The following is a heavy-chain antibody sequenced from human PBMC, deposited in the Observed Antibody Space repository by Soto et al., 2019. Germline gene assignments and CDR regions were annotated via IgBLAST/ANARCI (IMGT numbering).Heavy chain of an antibody. D-gene: IGHD1-7*01. V-gene: IGHV5-51*01. Sequence: GESLKISCKGSGFSFTNYWIGWVRQMPGKGLEWMGIIFPGNSDPRYGPSFQGQVTISVDKSVNTAYLQWTSLEASDTAMYFCASPRRNYSPLGYFDPWGQATLVTVSS. CDR1: GFSFTNYW. CDR2: IFPGNSDP. J-gene: IGHJ4*02. CDR3: ASPRRNYSPLGYFDP.